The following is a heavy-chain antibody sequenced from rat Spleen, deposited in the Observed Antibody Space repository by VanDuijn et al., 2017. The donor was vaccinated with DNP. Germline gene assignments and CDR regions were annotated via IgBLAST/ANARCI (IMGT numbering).Heavy chain of an antibody. CDR3: ANYYYDWYFHRYFDY. CDR2: IIYFGSST. V-gene: IGHV5-17*01. Sequence: EVQLVESGGGLVQPGNSLKLSCAASGFTFSDYAMAWVRQSPKKGLEWVESIIYFGSSTYYRDSVKGRFTIARDNAKSTLYLQMDSLRSEDTATYYCANYYYDWYFHRYFDYWVQGVRVTVSS. J-gene: IGHJ2*01. CDR1: GFTFSDYA. D-gene: IGHD1-12*03.